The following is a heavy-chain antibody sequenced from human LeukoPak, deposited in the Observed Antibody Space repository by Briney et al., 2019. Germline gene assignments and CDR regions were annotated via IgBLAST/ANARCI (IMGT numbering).Heavy chain of an antibody. CDR1: GFTFSSYA. V-gene: IGHV3-23*01. D-gene: IGHD2-2*01. J-gene: IGHJ6*03. CDR3: AKDGCSSTSCHYYLYYMDV. Sequence: GGSLRLSCAASGFTFSSYAMSWVRQAPGKGLEWVSAISGSGGSTYYADSVKGRFTISRDNSKNTLYLQMNSLRAEDTAVYYCAKDGCSSTSCHYYLYYMDVWGKGTTVTVSS. CDR2: ISGSGGST.